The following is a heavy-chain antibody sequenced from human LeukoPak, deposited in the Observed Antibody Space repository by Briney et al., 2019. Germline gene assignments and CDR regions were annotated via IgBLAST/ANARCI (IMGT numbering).Heavy chain of an antibody. CDR2: IYSGGST. V-gene: IGHV3-66*01. CDR3: ASPQGGSSAYYFDY. Sequence: GGSLRLSCAASGFTVSSNYMSWVRQAPGKGLEWASVIYSGGSTYYADSVKGRFTISRDNSKNTLYLQMNSLRAEDTAVYYCASPQGGSSAYYFDYWGQGTLVTVSS. J-gene: IGHJ4*02. CDR1: GFTVSSNY. D-gene: IGHD6-6*01.